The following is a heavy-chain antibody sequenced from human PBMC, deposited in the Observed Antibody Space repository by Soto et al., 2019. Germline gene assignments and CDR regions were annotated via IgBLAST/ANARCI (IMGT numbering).Heavy chain of an antibody. V-gene: IGHV3-48*01. D-gene: IGHD3-22*01. Sequence: EVQLVESGGGLVQPGGSLRLSCAASGFTFSSYSMNWVRQAPGKGLEWVSYISSSSSTIYYADSVKGRFTISRDNAKNSLYLQMTSLRAEDTAVYYCARDQYDSSGYYETFDYWGQGTLVTVSS. CDR3: ARDQYDSSGYYETFDY. J-gene: IGHJ4*02. CDR1: GFTFSSYS. CDR2: ISSSSSTI.